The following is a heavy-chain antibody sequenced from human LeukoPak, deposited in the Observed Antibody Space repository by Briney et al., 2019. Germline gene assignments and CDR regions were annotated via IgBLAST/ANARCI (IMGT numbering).Heavy chain of an antibody. CDR3: ARGFYGAGSHFDY. V-gene: IGHV4-30-2*01. CDR1: GGSISSGDFP. Sequence: SETLSLTCAVSGGSISSGDFPWSWIRQPPGKALEWIGYIFHTGHTSYNPSLKSRVTISVDMSKNQLSLRLTSVTAADTAVYYCARGFYGAGSHFDYWGQGTLVTVSS. CDR2: IFHTGHT. J-gene: IGHJ4*02. D-gene: IGHD3-10*01.